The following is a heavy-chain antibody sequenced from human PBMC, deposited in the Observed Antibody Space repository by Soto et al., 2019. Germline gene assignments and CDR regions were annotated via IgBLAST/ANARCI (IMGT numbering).Heavy chain of an antibody. V-gene: IGHV3-48*02. J-gene: IGHJ3*02. D-gene: IGHD2-21*02. CDR2: IISSSSTI. CDR1: GFTLIKYP. Sequence: PGGSLRLSCAASGFTLIKYPMNWVRQVPGKRLEGFSYIISSSSTIYYADSVKGRFTISRDNAKNSLYLQMNSLRDEDTAVYYCARASGGGGDQADAFDIWGQGTMVTVSS. CDR3: ARASGGGGDQADAFDI.